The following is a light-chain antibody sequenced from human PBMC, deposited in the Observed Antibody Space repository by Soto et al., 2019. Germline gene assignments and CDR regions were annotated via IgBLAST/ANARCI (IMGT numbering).Light chain of an antibody. CDR1: QSFSSSY. Sequence: EIVLTQSPGTLSLSPGERATLSCRASQSFSSSYLAWYQQKPGQAPRLLIYGAASRDTGIPDRFSGSGSGTHFTLNISRLEPEDFAVYYCQQYGTSITFGQGTRLE. CDR2: GAA. CDR3: QQYGTSIT. V-gene: IGKV3-20*01. J-gene: IGKJ5*01.